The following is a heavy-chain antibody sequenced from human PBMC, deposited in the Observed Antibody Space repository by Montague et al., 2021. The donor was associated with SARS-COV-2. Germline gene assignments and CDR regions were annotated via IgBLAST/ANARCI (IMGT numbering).Heavy chain of an antibody. Sequence: SETLSLTCSVSSGSIISSGYYWGWIRQPPGKELEWIGNIYYSGTTYYNPSLQSRGTISVDTSKNHLSLRLSSVTAADTAVYRCARGMIRGVTTPFDAWGQGSQVTGSA. CDR3: ARGMIRGVTTPFDA. V-gene: IGHV4-39*02. CDR2: IYYSGTT. D-gene: IGHD3-10*01. CDR1: SGSIISSGYY. J-gene: IGHJ5*02.